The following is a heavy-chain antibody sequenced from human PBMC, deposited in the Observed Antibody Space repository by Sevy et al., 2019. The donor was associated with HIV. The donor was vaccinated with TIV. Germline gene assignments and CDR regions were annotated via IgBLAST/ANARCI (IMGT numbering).Heavy chain of an antibody. D-gene: IGHD5-18*01. Sequence: GGSLRLSCAVSGFTFSRYAMHWVRQAPGKGLEWVAVMSYDGGNKYYADSVKGRFTISRDNSKNTLFLHMNSLRAEDTAVYYCARSGIGHTYGTPPWYWGQGTLVTVSS. CDR2: MSYDGGNK. CDR1: GFTFSRYA. V-gene: IGHV3-30-3*01. J-gene: IGHJ4*02. CDR3: ARSGIGHTYGTPPWY.